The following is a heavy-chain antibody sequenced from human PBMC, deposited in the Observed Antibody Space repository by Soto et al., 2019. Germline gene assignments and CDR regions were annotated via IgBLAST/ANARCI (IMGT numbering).Heavy chain of an antibody. J-gene: IGHJ3*01. D-gene: IGHD2-2*01. Sequence: QITLKESGPTLVKPTQTLTLTCTFSGFSLSTDGVGVGWIRQPPGKALEWLALLYWDDDHRYSPSLKTRLTITKDTSKHQVVLTMTNMDPVHTATYYCAHAYGGTSWPNDAFDVWGQGTVVTVSS. V-gene: IGHV2-5*02. CDR1: GFSLSTDGVG. CDR2: LYWDDDH. CDR3: AHAYGGTSWPNDAFDV.